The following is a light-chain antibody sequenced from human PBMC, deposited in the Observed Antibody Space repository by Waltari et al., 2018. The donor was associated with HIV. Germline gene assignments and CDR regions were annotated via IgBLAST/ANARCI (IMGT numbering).Light chain of an antibody. Sequence: DIHMTQSPSSLSASVGGSVTISCRASQSVKSHLNWYPVKPGRAPKLLIYGASSLQTGVPSRFTGSGTGTDITLTINSLHPEDFSTYYCQQSYDLPYTFGQGTKLE. CDR2: GAS. V-gene: IGKV1-39*01. CDR1: QSVKSH. CDR3: QQSYDLPYT. J-gene: IGKJ2*01.